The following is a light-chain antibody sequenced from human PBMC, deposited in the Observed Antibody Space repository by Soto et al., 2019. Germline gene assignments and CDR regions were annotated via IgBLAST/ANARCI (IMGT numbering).Light chain of an antibody. CDR2: GAS. CDR1: QSGSSY. V-gene: IGKV1-39*01. J-gene: IGKJ1*01. CDR3: QQSHRLPWT. Sequence: DIQMTQAPSVIPASSEVRVIITGRASQSGSSYLNWYQQKPGKAPKLLIYGASSLQSGVPPRFSGSVSGTDSTLTISSRQPEDVATYHCQQSHRLPWTFGHGTKVEIQ.